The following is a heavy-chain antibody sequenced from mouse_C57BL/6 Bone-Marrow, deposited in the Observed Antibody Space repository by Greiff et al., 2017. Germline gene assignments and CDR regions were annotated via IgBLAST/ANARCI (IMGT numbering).Heavy chain of an antibody. CDR2: INPNYGTT. CDR3: ARLAPYAMDY. V-gene: IGHV1-39*01. Sequence: LMESGPELVKPGASVQISCKASGYSFTDYNMNWVKQSNGKSLEWIGVINPNYGTTSYNPKFKGKATLTVDQSSSTAYMQLNSLTSEDSAVYYCARLAPYAMDYWGQGTSVTVSS. CDR1: GYSFTDYN. J-gene: IGHJ4*01.